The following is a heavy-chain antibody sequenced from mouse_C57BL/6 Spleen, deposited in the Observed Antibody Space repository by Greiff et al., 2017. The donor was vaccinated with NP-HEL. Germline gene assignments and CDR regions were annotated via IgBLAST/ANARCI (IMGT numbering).Heavy chain of an antibody. CDR2: IWSDGST. D-gene: IGHD2-4*01. Sequence: QVQLKESGPGLVAPSQSLSITCTVSGFSLTSYGVHWVRQPPGKGLEWLVVIWSDGSTTYNSALKSRLSISKDNSKSQVFLKMNSLQTDDTAMYYCARQGYDYGPAWFAYWGQGTLVTVSA. CDR3: ARQGYDYGPAWFAY. V-gene: IGHV2-6-1*01. CDR1: GFSLTSYG. J-gene: IGHJ3*01.